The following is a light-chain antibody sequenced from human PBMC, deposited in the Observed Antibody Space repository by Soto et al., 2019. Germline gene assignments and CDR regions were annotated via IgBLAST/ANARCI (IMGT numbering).Light chain of an antibody. CDR2: DAS. J-gene: IGKJ1*01. Sequence: ESVLTQSPATLALCPGERATLSCRASQSVSSYLAWYQQKPGQAPRLLIYDASNRATGIPARFSGSGSGTDYTLTISSLEPEDFAVYYCQQRSNWPTWTFGQGTKVDIK. V-gene: IGKV3-11*01. CDR1: QSVSSY. CDR3: QQRSNWPTWT.